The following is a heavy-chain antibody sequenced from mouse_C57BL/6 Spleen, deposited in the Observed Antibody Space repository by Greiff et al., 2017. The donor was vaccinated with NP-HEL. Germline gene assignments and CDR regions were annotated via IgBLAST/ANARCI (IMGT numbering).Heavy chain of an antibody. CDR3: ARRDYGGLFDY. Sequence: QVQLQQPGAELVKPGASVKLSCKASGYTFTSYWMQWVKQRPGQGLEWIGEIDPSDSYTNYNQKFKGKATLTVDTSSSTAYMQLSSLTSEDSAVYYCARRDYGGLFDYWGQSTTLTVAS. V-gene: IGHV1-50*01. J-gene: IGHJ2*01. CDR1: GYTFTSYW. CDR2: IDPSDSYT. D-gene: IGHD1-1*02.